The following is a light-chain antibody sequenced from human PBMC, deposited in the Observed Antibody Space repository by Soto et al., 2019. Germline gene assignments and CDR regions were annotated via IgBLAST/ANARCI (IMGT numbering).Light chain of an antibody. CDR3: QQCNNWPPGT. CDR2: DAS. J-gene: IGKJ2*01. CDR1: QSISSS. V-gene: IGKV3D-15*01. Sequence: EIVLTQSPATLSVSPGERATLSCRASQSISSSLAWYQQKPGQAPRLLISDASTRATGIPARFSGSGSGTEFTLTISSLQPEDFALYYCQQCNNWPPGTFGEGTKVEIK.